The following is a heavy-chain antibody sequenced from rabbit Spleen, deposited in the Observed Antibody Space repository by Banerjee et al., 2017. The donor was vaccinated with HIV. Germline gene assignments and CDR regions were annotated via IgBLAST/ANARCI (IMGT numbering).Heavy chain of an antibody. CDR1: GFDFSNKAA. CDR3: GRDLAGAIGWNFNL. CDR2: INAATGKV. J-gene: IGHJ4*01. V-gene: IGHV1S45*01. Sequence: QEQLEESGGGLVQPGGSLKLSCKASGFDFSNKAAMCWVRQAPGKGLEWIACINAATGKVVYASWAKGRLTISRTSSTTVTLQMTSLTAADTATYFCGRDLAGAIGWNFNLWGQGTLVTVS. D-gene: IGHD4-1*01.